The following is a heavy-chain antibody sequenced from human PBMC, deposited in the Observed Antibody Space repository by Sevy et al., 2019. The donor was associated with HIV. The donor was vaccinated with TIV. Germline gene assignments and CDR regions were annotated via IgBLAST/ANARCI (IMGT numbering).Heavy chain of an antibody. Sequence: GGSLRLSCAASGFTFSDHYMEWVRQAPGKGLEWVGRIRNKADSYTTEYAAYVKGRFTISRDDSKNSLYLLMNSLKTEDTAVYYCATHAGIAAAGRVFDYWGQGTLVTVSS. CDR3: ATHAGIAAAGRVFDY. D-gene: IGHD6-13*01. CDR2: IRNKADSYTT. J-gene: IGHJ4*02. V-gene: IGHV3-72*01. CDR1: GFTFSDHY.